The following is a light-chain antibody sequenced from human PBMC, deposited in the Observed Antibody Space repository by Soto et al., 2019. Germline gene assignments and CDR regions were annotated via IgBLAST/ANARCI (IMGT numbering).Light chain of an antibody. J-gene: IGKJ1*01. V-gene: IGKV3-15*01. CDR1: QSVSSK. CDR2: GSS. Sequence: EIVMTQSPATLSVSPGERATLSCRASQSVSSKLAWYQQKPGQAPRLLIYGSSTRATGIPARFSGGGSGTEFTLTISSLQSEDFAVYLCQQYNNWPPSTFAQGTKVDIK. CDR3: QQYNNWPPST.